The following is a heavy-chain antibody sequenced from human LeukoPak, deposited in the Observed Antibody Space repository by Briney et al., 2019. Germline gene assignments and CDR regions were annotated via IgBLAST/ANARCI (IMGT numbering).Heavy chain of an antibody. V-gene: IGHV3-43*02. CDR3: AKDIYRGLDMATRPDY. Sequence: GGSLRLSCAASGFTFDDYAMHWVSQAPGKGLEWVSLISGDAGSTYYADSVKGRFTISRDDSKNSLYLQMNSLRTEDTAFYYCAKDIYRGLDMATRPDYWGQGTLVTVSS. J-gene: IGHJ4*02. CDR2: ISGDAGST. D-gene: IGHD5-24*01. CDR1: GFTFDDYA.